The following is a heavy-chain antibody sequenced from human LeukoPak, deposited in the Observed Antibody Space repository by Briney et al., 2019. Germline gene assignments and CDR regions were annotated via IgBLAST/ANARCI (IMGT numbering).Heavy chain of an antibody. CDR3: AREILTGYAFDI. J-gene: IGHJ3*02. CDR1: GFTFSSYA. CDR2: TSGSGGST. Sequence: GGSLRLSCAASGFTFSSYAMSWVRQAPGKGLEWVSATSGSGGSTYYADSVKGRFTISRYNSKNTLYLQINSLRAEDTALYYCAREILTGYAFDIWGQGTMVTVSS. V-gene: IGHV3-23*01. D-gene: IGHD7-27*01.